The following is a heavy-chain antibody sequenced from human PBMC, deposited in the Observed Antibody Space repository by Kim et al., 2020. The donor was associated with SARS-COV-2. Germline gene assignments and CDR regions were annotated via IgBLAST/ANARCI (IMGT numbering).Heavy chain of an antibody. D-gene: IGHD3-10*01. CDR3: ARLNDRFGEFQFIDY. J-gene: IGHJ4*02. Sequence: GESLKISCKGSGYSFTSYWIGWVRQMPGKGLEWMGIIYPGDSDTRYSPSFQGQVTISADKSISTAYLQWSSLKASDTAMYYCARLNDRFGEFQFIDYWGQGTLVTVSS. CDR2: IYPGDSDT. CDR1: GYSFTSYW. V-gene: IGHV5-51*01.